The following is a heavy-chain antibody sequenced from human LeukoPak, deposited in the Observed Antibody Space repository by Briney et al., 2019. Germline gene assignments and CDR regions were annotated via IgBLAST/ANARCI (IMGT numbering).Heavy chain of an antibody. CDR3: ARRPRYCSSTSCYTKLNWFDP. V-gene: IGHV4-34*01. CDR2: INHSGST. J-gene: IGHJ5*02. CDR1: GGSFSGYY. D-gene: IGHD2-2*02. Sequence: SETLSLTCAVYGGSFSGYYWSWIRQPPGKGLEWIGEINHSGSTNYNPSLKSRVTISVDTSKNQFSLKLSSVTAADTAVYYCARRPRYCSSTSCYTKLNWFDPWGQGTLVTVSS.